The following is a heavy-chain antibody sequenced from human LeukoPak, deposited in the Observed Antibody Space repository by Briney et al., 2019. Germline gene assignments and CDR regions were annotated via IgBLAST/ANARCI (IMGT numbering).Heavy chain of an antibody. CDR1: GYRFTSYW. Sequence: GESLKISCKGSGYRFTSYWIAWVRQMPGKGLEWMGIIYPGDSDTRYSPSFQGQVTISADKSISTAYLQWSSLKASDTAMYYCARAYYYGSGSYFLAGYWGQGTLVTVSS. CDR2: IYPGDSDT. V-gene: IGHV5-51*01. CDR3: ARAYYYGSGSYFLAGY. D-gene: IGHD3-10*01. J-gene: IGHJ4*02.